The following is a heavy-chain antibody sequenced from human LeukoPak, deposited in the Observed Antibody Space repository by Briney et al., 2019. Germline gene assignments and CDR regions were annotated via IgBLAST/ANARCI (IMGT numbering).Heavy chain of an antibody. Sequence: ASVKVSCKASGYSFTDYFIHWVRQAPGQGLEWMGWINPNSGGTNYAQKFQGRVTMTSNTSITTAYMQITRLRSDDTAVYYCARERISRFDSWGQGTLVTVSS. CDR3: ARERISRFDS. D-gene: IGHD2/OR15-2a*01. CDR1: GYSFTDYF. J-gene: IGHJ4*02. V-gene: IGHV1-2*02. CDR2: INPNSGGT.